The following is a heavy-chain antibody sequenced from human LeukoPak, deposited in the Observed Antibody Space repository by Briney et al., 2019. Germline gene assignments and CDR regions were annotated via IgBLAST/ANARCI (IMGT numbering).Heavy chain of an antibody. CDR1: GFTFSDYY. Sequence: GGSLRLSCAASGFTFSDYYMSWIRQAPGKGLEWVAVISYDGGNKYYADSVKGRFTISRDNSKNTLYLQMNSLRAEDTAVYYCAKSVVRGVSYYYYGMDVWGQGTTVTVSS. CDR3: AKSVVRGVSYYYYGMDV. CDR2: ISYDGGNK. D-gene: IGHD3-10*01. J-gene: IGHJ6*02. V-gene: IGHV3-30*18.